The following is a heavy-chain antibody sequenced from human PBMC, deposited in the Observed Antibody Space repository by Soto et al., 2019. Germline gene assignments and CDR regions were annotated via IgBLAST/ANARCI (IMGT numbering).Heavy chain of an antibody. V-gene: IGHV4-59*03. D-gene: IGHD2-2*01. J-gene: IGHJ4*02. CDR2: VYYSGTT. Sequence: PSETLSLTCTVSGGSITNYYLSWIRQPAGKGLEWIGYVYYSGTTNYNPSLKSRVTISVDTSKNQFSLKLSSVTAAETAVYYCALYCSSTSCYGQWDYWGQGTLVTVSS. CDR3: ALYCSSTSCYGQWDY. CDR1: GGSITNYY.